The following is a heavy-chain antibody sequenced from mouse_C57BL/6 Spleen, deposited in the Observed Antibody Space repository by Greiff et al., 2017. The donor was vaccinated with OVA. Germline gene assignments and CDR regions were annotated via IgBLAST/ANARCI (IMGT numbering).Heavy chain of an antibody. J-gene: IGHJ1*03. CDR1: GFTFSSYA. Sequence: EVQLVESGGGLVKPGGSLKLSCAASGFTFSSYAMSWVRQTPEKRLEWVATISDGGSYTYYPDNVKGRFTLSRDNAKNNLYLQMSHLKSEDTAMYYCARDDYYDYDWYFDVWGTGTTVTVSS. CDR2: ISDGGSYT. D-gene: IGHD2-4*01. CDR3: ARDDYYDYDWYFDV. V-gene: IGHV5-4*01.